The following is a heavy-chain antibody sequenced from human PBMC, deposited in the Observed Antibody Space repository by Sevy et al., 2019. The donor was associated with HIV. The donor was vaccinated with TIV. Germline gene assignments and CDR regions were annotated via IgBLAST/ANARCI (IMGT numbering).Heavy chain of an antibody. CDR2: ISYDGSNK. CDR1: GFTFSSYA. V-gene: IGHV3-30-3*01. J-gene: IGHJ6*02. Sequence: GGSLRLSCAASGFTFSSYAMHWVRQAPGKGLEWVAVISYDGSNKYYADSVKGRFTISRDNSKNTLYLQMNSLRAEDKAVLYCAGSLNYYYYYGMDVWGQGTTVTVSS. CDR3: AGSLNYYYYYGMDV. D-gene: IGHD1-26*01.